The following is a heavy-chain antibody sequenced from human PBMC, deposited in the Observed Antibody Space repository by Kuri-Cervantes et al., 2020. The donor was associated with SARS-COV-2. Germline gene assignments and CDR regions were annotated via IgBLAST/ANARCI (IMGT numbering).Heavy chain of an antibody. CDR2: FNPNSVGP. V-gene: IGHV1-2*02. CDR3: ARDQSSSWYPNFAEYY. D-gene: IGHD6-13*01. Sequence: ASLKVSCKASGYTFTGYYMHWVRQAPGQGLDWMGWFNPNSVGPNYAKKFKGRVTMTRDTSISTAYMELGRMGSDDMAVYYCARDQSSSWYPNFAEYYWGQGTLVTVSS. J-gene: IGHJ4*02. CDR1: GYTFTGYY.